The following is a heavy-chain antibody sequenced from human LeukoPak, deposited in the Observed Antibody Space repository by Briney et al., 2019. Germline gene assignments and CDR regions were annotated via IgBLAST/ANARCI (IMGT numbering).Heavy chain of an antibody. CDR2: IKRKTDGGTT. CDR1: GFTFSNAW. Sequence: GGSLRLSCAASGFTFSNAWMSWVRQAPGKGLEWVGRIKRKTDGGTTDYAAPVKGRFTILRDDPKNTLYLQMNSLKTEDTAVYYCTTGNSYWGQGTLVTVSS. J-gene: IGHJ4*02. CDR3: TTGNSY. V-gene: IGHV3-15*01.